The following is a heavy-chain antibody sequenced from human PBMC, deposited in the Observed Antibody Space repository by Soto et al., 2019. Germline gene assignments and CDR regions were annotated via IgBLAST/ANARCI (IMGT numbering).Heavy chain of an antibody. CDR2: IYYSGST. V-gene: IGHV4-31*03. CDR3: ARVFLLGYTAMATGYFDY. J-gene: IGHJ4*02. CDR1: GGSISSGGYY. D-gene: IGHD5-18*01. Sequence: SSETLSLTCTVSGGSISSGGYYWSWIRQHPGKGLEWIGYIYYSGSTYYNPSLKSRVTISVDTSKNQFSLKLSSVTAADTAVYYCARVFLLGYTAMATGYFDYWGQGTLVTVSS.